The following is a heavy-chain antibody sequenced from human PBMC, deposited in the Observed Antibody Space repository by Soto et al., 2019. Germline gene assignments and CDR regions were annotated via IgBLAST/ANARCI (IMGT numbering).Heavy chain of an antibody. D-gene: IGHD4-17*01. CDR3: ARSDYDADAFDI. Sequence: SETLSLTCTVSGGSISSYYWSWIRQPAGKGLEWIGRIYYSGSTNYNPSLKSRVTISVDTSKNQFSLKLSSVTAADTAVYYCARSDYDADAFDIWGQGTMVTVSS. CDR1: GGSISSYY. J-gene: IGHJ3*02. CDR2: IYYSGST. V-gene: IGHV4-4*07.